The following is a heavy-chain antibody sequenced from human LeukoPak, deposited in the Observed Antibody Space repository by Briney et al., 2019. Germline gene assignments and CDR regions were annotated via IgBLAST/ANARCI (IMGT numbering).Heavy chain of an antibody. CDR2: INTNTGNP. CDR1: GYTFTSYA. D-gene: IGHD6-6*01. Sequence: ASVKVSFKASGYTFTSYAMNWVRQAPGQGLEWMGWINTNTGNPTYAQGFTGRFVFSLDTSVSTAYLQISSLKAEDTAVYYCARGRPFYYYYYGMDVWGQGTTVTVSS. V-gene: IGHV7-4-1*02. CDR3: ARGRPFYYYYYGMDV. J-gene: IGHJ6*02.